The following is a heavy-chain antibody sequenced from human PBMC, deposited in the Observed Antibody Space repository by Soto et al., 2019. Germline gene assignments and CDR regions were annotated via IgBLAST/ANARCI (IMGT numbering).Heavy chain of an antibody. D-gene: IGHD6-13*01. CDR2: ITDSGGRT. CDR1: GFSFSSYA. CDR3: ARLVPAAGTVY. V-gene: IGHV3-23*01. Sequence: XXSLRLSFAASGFSFSSYAMPCVRPAPGKGLEWVSSITDSGGRTYYADSVRGRFTISRDNSKSTLYLQMKSLRAEDTAVYHCARLVPAAGTVYWGQGTLVTVSS. J-gene: IGHJ4*02.